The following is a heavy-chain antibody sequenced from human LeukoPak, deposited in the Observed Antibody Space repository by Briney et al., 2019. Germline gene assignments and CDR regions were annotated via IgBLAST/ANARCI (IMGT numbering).Heavy chain of an antibody. CDR3: AARSGGDPNWFDP. CDR1: SGSISSGGYS. J-gene: IGHJ5*02. Sequence: SETLSLTCAVSSGSISSGGYSWSWIRQPPGKGLEWIGYIYHSGSTYYNPSLKSRVTISVDWSKNQFSLKLSSVTAADTAVYYCAARSGGDPNWFDPWGQGTLVTVSS. D-gene: IGHD2-15*01. CDR2: IYHSGST. V-gene: IGHV4-30-2*01.